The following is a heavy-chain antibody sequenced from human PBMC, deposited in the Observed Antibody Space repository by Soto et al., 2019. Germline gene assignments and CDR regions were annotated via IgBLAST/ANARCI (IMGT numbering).Heavy chain of an antibody. CDR3: AGGEVAATADVFDI. V-gene: IGHV3-7*02. Sequence: PGGSLRLSCAASGFTFSSYGMHWVRQAPGKGLEWVANIKADGSEKYYVDSVKGRFTISRDNAKSSLYLQMNSLRAEDTAVYYCAGGEVAATADVFDIWGQGTMVTVSS. CDR2: IKADGSEK. D-gene: IGHD2-15*01. CDR1: GFTFSSYG. J-gene: IGHJ3*02.